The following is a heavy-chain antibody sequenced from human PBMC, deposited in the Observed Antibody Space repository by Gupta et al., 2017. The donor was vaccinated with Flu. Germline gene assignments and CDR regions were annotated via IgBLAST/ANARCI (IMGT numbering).Heavy chain of an antibody. CDR3: ARRYQYDTTGYVYYFDN. D-gene: IGHD5-18*01. V-gene: IGHV3-11*01. Sequence: QVQLVESGGGLVKPGGSLRLSCTASGFTFSDYYIFWIRQTPGKGLEWVSYMRGSQNIVYYAESVKGRFTISRDNAKNTVNLQMDSLRAEDTAVYYCARRYQYDTTGYVYYFDNWGQGTLVTVSS. CDR2: MRGSQNIV. J-gene: IGHJ4*02. CDR1: GFTFSDYY.